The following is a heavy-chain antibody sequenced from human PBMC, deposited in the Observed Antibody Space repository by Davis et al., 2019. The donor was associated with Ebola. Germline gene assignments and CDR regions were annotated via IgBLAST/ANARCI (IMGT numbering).Heavy chain of an antibody. Sequence: GESLKISCAASGFTFSSYAMSWVRQAPGKGLEWVSLISFNGGSTYYADSVKGRFTISRDNSKNTLYLQMSSLRADDTAVYYCAKGLGASDWYAFDYWGQRALVTVSS. CDR3: AKGLGASDWYAFDY. CDR2: ISFNGGST. CDR1: GFTFSSYA. D-gene: IGHD6-19*01. J-gene: IGHJ4*02. V-gene: IGHV3-23*01.